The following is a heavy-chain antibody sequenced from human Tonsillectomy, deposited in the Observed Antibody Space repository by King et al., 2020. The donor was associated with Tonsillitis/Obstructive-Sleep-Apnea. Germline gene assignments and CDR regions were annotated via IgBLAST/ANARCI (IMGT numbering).Heavy chain of an antibody. V-gene: IGHV1-18*01. CDR3: AKDCDYIVGY. Sequence: QLVQSGAEVKKPGASVEVSCKASGYTFKTCGVTWVRQAPGQGLEWMGWISAYNGNTHYAQNFQGRVTMTTDTSTTTAYMELRSLRDDDTAVYYCAKDCDYIVGYWGQGTLVTVSS. CDR1: GYTFKTCG. D-gene: IGHD4-17*01. J-gene: IGHJ4*02. CDR2: ISAYNGNT.